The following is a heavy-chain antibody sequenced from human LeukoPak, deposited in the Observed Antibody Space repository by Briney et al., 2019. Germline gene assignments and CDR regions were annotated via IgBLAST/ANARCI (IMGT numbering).Heavy chain of an antibody. CDR2: VNHSGST. Sequence: SETLSPTCAVYGGSFSGYYWSWISQPPGKGLEWIGEVNHSGSTNYNPSLKSRVTISVDTSKNQFSLKLSSVTAADTAVYYCASIYDSSGFYPYWGQGTLVTVSS. CDR3: ASIYDSSGFYPY. J-gene: IGHJ4*02. CDR1: GGSFSGYY. V-gene: IGHV4-34*01. D-gene: IGHD3-22*01.